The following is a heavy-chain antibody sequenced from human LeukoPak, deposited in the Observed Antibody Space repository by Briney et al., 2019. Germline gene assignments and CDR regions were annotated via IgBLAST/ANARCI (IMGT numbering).Heavy chain of an antibody. CDR2: IYSGGST. J-gene: IGHJ4*02. CDR1: GFTVSSNY. D-gene: IGHD5-12*01. V-gene: IGHV3-66*01. CDR3: ASDSGMYYFDY. Sequence: PGGSLRLSCAASGFTVSSNYMSWVRQAPGKGLEWVSVIYSGGSTYYADSVKGRFTISRDNSKNTLYLQMNSLRAEDTAVYYCASDSGMYYFDYWGQGTLVTVSS.